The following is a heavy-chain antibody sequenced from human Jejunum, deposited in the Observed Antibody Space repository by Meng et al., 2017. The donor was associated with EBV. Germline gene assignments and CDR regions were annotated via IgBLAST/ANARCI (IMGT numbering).Heavy chain of an antibody. J-gene: IGHJ4*02. Sequence: EVELLEAGGGLVQPGGSLRLSCIANGFTFSSYAMGWVRQAPGKGLEWVSGISGSGSNTYYADSVKGRFSISRDNSKNTLSLQLSSLRADDTAVYYCAKDFYYDTRALFGHWGQGTLVTVSS. CDR2: ISGSGSNT. CDR3: AKDFYYDTRALFGH. D-gene: IGHD3-22*01. V-gene: IGHV3-23*01. CDR1: GFTFSSYA.